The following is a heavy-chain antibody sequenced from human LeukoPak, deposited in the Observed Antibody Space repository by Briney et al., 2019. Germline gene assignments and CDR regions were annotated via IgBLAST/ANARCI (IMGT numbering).Heavy chain of an antibody. CDR2: ISGSGSST. CDR3: ARSGTNYYYSYMDV. CDR1: GFTFSSYA. V-gene: IGHV3-23*01. J-gene: IGHJ6*03. D-gene: IGHD1-26*01. Sequence: PGGSLRLSCAASGFTFSSYAMSWVRQAPGKGLEWVSAISGSGSSTYYADSVKGRFTISRDNSKNTLYVQMNSLRADDTAVYYCARSGTNYYYSYMDVWGKGTTVTVSS.